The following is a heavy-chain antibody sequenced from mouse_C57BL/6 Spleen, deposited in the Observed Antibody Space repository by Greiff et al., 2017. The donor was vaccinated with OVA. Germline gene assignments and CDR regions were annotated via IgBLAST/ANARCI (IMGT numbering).Heavy chain of an antibody. CDR2: ISYDGSN. V-gene: IGHV3-6*01. D-gene: IGHD2-1*01. CDR1: GYSITSGYY. CDR3: AREGDGKGFDY. J-gene: IGHJ2*01. Sequence: VQLQQSGPGLVKPSQSLSLTCSVTGYSITSGYYWNWIRQFPGNKLEWMGYISYDGSNNYNPSLKNRISITRDTSKNQFFLKLNSVTTEDTATYYCAREGDGKGFDYWGQGTTLTVSS.